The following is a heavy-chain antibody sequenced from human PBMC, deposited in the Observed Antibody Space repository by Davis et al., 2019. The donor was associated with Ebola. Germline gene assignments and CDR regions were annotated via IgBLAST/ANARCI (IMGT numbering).Heavy chain of an antibody. CDR1: GASISSGDYY. J-gene: IGHJ5*02. V-gene: IGHV4-30-4*01. D-gene: IGHD3-22*01. CDR2: IYDSETT. Sequence: MPSETLSLTCTVSGASISSGDYYWTWIRQPPGKGLEWIGYIYDSETTYYNPSLKSRVSMSLDTSENQFSLKLGSVTAADTAVYYCARFKYFYDSRGYYGYSFDPWGQGTLVTVSS. CDR3: ARFKYFYDSRGYYGYSFDP.